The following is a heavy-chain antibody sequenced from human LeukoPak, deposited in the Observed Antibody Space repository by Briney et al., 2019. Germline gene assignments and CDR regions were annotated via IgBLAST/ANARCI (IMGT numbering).Heavy chain of an antibody. V-gene: IGHV3-7*03. Sequence: GGSLRLSCAASGFTFSSYWMSWVRQAPGKGLEWVANIKQDGSEKYYVDSVKGRFTISRDNAKNSLYLQMNSLRAEDTAVYYCARDGSGYSRGWYSDYWGQGTLVTVSS. CDR1: GFTFSSYW. J-gene: IGHJ4*02. CDR2: IKQDGSEK. D-gene: IGHD6-19*01. CDR3: ARDGSGYSRGWYSDY.